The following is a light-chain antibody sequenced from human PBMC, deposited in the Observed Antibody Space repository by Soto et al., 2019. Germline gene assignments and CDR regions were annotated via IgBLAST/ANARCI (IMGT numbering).Light chain of an antibody. CDR2: DIF. Sequence: EIVMTQSPATLSVSPGERATLSCRASQSVGSDLAWYQQKPGQAPRLVIYDIFTRATGVPTRISGSGSGTDFTLTISRLEPEDFSVYYCHQYGTAPLTFGPGTKVDIK. J-gene: IGKJ3*01. CDR3: HQYGTAPLT. CDR1: QSVGSD. V-gene: IGKV3D-15*01.